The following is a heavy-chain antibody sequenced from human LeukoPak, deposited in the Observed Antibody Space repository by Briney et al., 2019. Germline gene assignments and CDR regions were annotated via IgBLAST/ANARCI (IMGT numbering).Heavy chain of an antibody. CDR1: GYSFTSYW. J-gene: IGHJ3*02. D-gene: IGHD2-21*02. V-gene: IGHV5-51*01. CDR3: ARPTDWVTGAFDI. Sequence: GESLKISCKGSGYSFTSYWIGWVRQMPGKGLEWMRIIYPGDSDTRYSPSFQGQVTISADKSISTAYLQWSSLKASDTAMYYCARPTDWVTGAFDIWGQGTMVTVSS. CDR2: IYPGDSDT.